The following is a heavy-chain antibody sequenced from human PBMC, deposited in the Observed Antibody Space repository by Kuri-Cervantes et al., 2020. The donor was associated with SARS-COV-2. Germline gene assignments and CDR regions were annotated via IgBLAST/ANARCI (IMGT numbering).Heavy chain of an antibody. D-gene: IGHD3-3*01. J-gene: IGHJ3*02. V-gene: IGHV3-48*01. CDR2: ISSSSSTI. Sequence: GESLKISCAASGFTFSSYSMNWVRQAPGKGLEWVSYISSSSSTIYYADSVKGRFTISRDNAKSSLYLQMNSLRAEDTAVYYCARDTYYDFWSGYYPRDAFDIWGQGTMVTVSS. CDR3: ARDTYYDFWSGYYPRDAFDI. CDR1: GFTFSSYS.